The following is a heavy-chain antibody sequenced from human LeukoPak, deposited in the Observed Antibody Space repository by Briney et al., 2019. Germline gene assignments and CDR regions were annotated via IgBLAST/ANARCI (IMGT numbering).Heavy chain of an antibody. D-gene: IGHD5-18*01. J-gene: IGHJ4*02. CDR1: RFTLSSYW. V-gene: IGHV3-30*03. CDR3: AGGYSYVHY. Sequence: GVSLRLSCVASRFTLSSYWMNWVRQAPGKGLVWVAVISYDGSNKYYADSVKGRFTISRDNSKNTLYLQMNSLRAEDTAVYYCAGGYSYVHYWGQGTLVTVSS. CDR2: ISYDGSNK.